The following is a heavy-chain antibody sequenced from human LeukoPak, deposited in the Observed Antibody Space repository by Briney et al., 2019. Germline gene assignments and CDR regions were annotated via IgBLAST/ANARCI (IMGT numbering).Heavy chain of an antibody. Sequence: ASVKVSCKASGYTFTSYYMHWVRQAPGQGLEWMGWINPNSGGTNYAQKFRGRVTMTRDTSISTAYMELSRLRSDDTAVYYCASSMGLRFLEWLFDYWGQGTLVTVSS. CDR2: INPNSGGT. D-gene: IGHD3-3*01. J-gene: IGHJ4*02. CDR3: ASSMGLRFLEWLFDY. CDR1: GYTFTSYY. V-gene: IGHV1-2*02.